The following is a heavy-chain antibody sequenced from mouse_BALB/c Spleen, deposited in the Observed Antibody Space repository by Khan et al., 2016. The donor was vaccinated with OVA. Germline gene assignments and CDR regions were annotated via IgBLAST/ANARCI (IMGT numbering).Heavy chain of an antibody. CDR1: GYSITSDYA. J-gene: IGHJ2*01. CDR2: ISYSGNT. D-gene: IGHD1-1*01. V-gene: IGHV3-2*02. CDR3: ARIYGGDFDY. Sequence: EVQLQESGPGLVKPSQSLSLTCTVTGYSITSDYAWNWIRQFPENKLEWMGHISYSGNTKYNPSLKSRISITRDTSKNQFFLQLNSVTTEDTATXYCARIYGGDFDYWGQGTTLTVSS.